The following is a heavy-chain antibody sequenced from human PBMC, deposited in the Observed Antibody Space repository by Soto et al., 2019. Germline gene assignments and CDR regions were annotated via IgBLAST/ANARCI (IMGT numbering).Heavy chain of an antibody. D-gene: IGHD6-13*01. CDR1: GFTFSSYS. Sequence: EVQLVESGGGLVQPGGSLRLSCAASGFTFSSYSMNWVRQAPGKGLEWVSSISSSSSYIYYADSVKGRFTISRDNAKNSLYLQMNSLRAEDTAVYYCARDRFRGSSSPSCTDYWGQGTLVTVSS. CDR3: ARDRFRGSSSPSCTDY. V-gene: IGHV3-21*01. CDR2: ISSSSSYI. J-gene: IGHJ4*02.